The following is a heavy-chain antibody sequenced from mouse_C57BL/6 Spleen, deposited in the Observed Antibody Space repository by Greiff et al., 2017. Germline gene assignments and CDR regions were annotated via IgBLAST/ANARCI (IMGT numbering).Heavy chain of an antibody. CDR3: ARHEKSGGYFDY. Sequence: VQLQQSGPGLVAPSQSLSITCTVSGFSLTSYGVHWVRQPPGKGLEWLVVIWSDGSTTYNSALKSRLSISKDHSKSQVFLKMNNLQTDDTAMYYCARHEKSGGYFDYWGQGTTLTVSS. CDR1: GFSLTSYG. J-gene: IGHJ2*01. V-gene: IGHV2-6-1*01. CDR2: IWSDGST. D-gene: IGHD1-3*01.